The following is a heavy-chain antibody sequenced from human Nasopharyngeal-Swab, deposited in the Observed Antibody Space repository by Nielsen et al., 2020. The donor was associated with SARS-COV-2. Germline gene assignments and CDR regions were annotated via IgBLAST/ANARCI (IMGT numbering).Heavy chain of an antibody. J-gene: IGHJ6*03. CDR3: ARGLSGIVPAPILGLGPYYSYYYMDV. CDR1: GGSFSGSY. Sequence: GSLRLSCAVYGGSFSGSYWGWIRQPPGKGPEWIAEINHSGSTNYNPSLKSRVTLSVDTSMNQFSLKLSSVTAADTAVYYCARGLSGIVPAPILGLGPYYSYYYMDVWGKGTTVTVSS. V-gene: IGHV4-34*01. CDR2: INHSGST. D-gene: IGHD2-2*01.